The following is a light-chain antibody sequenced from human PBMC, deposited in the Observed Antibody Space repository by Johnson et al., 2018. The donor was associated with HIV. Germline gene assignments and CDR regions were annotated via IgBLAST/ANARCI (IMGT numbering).Light chain of an antibody. CDR3: GTWDNSLKGV. V-gene: IGLV1-51*01. Sequence: QSVLTQPPSVSAAPGQKVTISCSGSSSNIGNNYVSWYQQLPGTAPKLLIYDNNKRPSGIPDRFSGSKSGTSATLGITGLPTGDEADFYCGTWDNSLKGVFGTGTKVTVL. CDR2: DNN. CDR1: SSNIGNNY. J-gene: IGLJ1*01.